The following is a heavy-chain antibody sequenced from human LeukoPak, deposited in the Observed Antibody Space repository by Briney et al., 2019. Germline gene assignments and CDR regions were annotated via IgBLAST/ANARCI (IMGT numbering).Heavy chain of an antibody. CDR3: ARGGWFGESSLDP. Sequence: KPSETLSLTCTVPGGSISIYYWSWIRQPAGKGLGWIGRIYTSGSTNYNPSLKSRVTMSVDTSKNQFSLKLSSATAADTAVYYCARGGWFGESSLDPWGQGTLVTVSS. CDR2: IYTSGST. V-gene: IGHV4-4*07. D-gene: IGHD3-10*01. J-gene: IGHJ5*02. CDR1: GGSISIYY.